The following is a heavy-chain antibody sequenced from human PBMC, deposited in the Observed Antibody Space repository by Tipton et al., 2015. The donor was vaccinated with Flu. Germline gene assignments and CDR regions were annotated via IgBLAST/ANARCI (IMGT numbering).Heavy chain of an antibody. CDR1: GFTFSSYS. CDR3: AKDSTYCGGDCYSNAFDI. Sequence: SLRLSCAASGFTFSSYSMNWVRQAPGKGLEWVSSISSSSSYIYYADSVKGRFTITRDNAKNSLYLQMNSLRAEDTAVYYCAKDSTYCGGDCYSNAFDIWGQWTMVTVSS. J-gene: IGHJ3*02. D-gene: IGHD2-21*01. V-gene: IGHV3-21*01. CDR2: ISSSSSYI.